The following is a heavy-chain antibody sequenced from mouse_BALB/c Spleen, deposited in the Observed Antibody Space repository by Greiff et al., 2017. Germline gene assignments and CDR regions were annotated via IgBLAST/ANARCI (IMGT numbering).Heavy chain of an antibody. V-gene: IGHV5-12-2*01. Sequence: EVHLVESGGGLVQPGGSLKLSCAASGFTFSSYTMSWVRQTPEKRLEWVAYISNGGGSTYYPDTVKGRFTISRDNAKNTLYLQMSSLKSEDTAMYYCARQRYDVFAYWGQGTLVTVSA. CDR1: GFTFSSYT. CDR3: ARQRYDVFAY. D-gene: IGHD2-14*01. J-gene: IGHJ3*01. CDR2: ISNGGGST.